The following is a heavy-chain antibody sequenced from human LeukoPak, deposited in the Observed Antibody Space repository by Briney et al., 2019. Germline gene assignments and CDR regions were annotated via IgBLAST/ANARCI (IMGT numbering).Heavy chain of an antibody. V-gene: IGHV3-23*01. CDR3: AKDTAPLGATKEFDH. J-gene: IGHJ4*02. CDR2: LSATGGIS. D-gene: IGHD1-26*01. Sequence: GGSLRLSCAASGFIFDNFGMSWVRQAPGKGLEWVSALSATGGISYYAASAQGRFTTSRDNSKNILYLEMNSLRVDDTAVYYCAKDTAPLGATKEFDHWGQGTLVTVSS. CDR1: GFIFDNFG.